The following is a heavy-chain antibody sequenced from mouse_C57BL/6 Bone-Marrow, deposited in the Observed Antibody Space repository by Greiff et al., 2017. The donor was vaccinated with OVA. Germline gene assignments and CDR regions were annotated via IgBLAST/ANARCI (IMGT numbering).Heavy chain of an antibody. CDR3: ARGTTPGYFDV. Sequence: EVMLVESGGGLVKPGGSLKLSCAASGFTFSDYGMHWVRQAPEKGLEWVAYISSGSSTIYYADTVKGRFTISRDNAKNTLFLQMTSLRSEDTAMYYCARGTTPGYFDVWGQGTTVTVSS. CDR2: ISSGSSTI. CDR1: GFTFSDYG. J-gene: IGHJ1*01. D-gene: IGHD2-13*01. V-gene: IGHV5-17*01.